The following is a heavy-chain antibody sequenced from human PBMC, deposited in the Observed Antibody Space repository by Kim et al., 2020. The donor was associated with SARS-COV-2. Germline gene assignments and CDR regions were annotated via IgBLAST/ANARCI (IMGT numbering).Heavy chain of an antibody. Sequence: RFTISRDNSKNTLYLQMNSLRAEDTAVYYCAKDHYYDSSGYYYPQPALDYWGQGTLVTVSS. J-gene: IGHJ4*02. D-gene: IGHD3-22*01. CDR3: AKDHYYDSSGYYYPQPALDY. V-gene: IGHV3-30*02.